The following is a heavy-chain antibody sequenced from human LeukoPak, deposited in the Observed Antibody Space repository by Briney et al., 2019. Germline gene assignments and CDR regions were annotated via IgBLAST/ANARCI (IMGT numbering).Heavy chain of an antibody. CDR3: ARLPGIVVVVAAENWFDP. D-gene: IGHD2-15*01. CDR1: GFTFSSYW. CDR2: IKQDGSEK. V-gene: IGHV3-7*01. Sequence: GGSLRLSCAASGFTFSSYWMSWVRQAPGKGLEWVANIKQDGSEKYYVDSVKGRFTISRDNAKNSLYLQMNSLRAEDTAVYYCARLPGIVVVVAAENWFDPWGQGTLVTVSS. J-gene: IGHJ5*02.